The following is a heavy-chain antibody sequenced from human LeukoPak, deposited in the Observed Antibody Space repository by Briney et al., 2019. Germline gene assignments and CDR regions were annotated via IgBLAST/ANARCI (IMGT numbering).Heavy chain of an antibody. CDR2: ISGSGGST. D-gene: IGHD3-10*01. V-gene: IGHV3-23*01. J-gene: IGHJ1*01. Sequence: GGSLRLSCAASGFTFSSYAMSWVRQAPGKGLEWVSAISGSGGSTYYADSVKGRFTISRDNSKNTLYLQMNSLRAEDTAVYYCAKGGQWFGELLVYFQHWGQGTLVTVSS. CDR3: AKGGQWFGELLVYFQH. CDR1: GFTFSSYA.